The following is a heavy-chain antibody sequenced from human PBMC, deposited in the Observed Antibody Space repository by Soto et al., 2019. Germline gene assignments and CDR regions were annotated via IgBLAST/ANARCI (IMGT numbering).Heavy chain of an antibody. CDR1: GGSISSYY. CDR3: ARDRITPYYYYGMDV. D-gene: IGHD1-20*01. Sequence: SETLSLTCTVSGGSISSYYWSWIRQPPGKGLEWTGYIYYSGSTNYNPSLKSRVTISVDTSKNQFSLKLSSVTAADTAVYYCARDRITPYYYYGMDVWGQGTTVTVSS. J-gene: IGHJ6*02. V-gene: IGHV4-59*01. CDR2: IYYSGST.